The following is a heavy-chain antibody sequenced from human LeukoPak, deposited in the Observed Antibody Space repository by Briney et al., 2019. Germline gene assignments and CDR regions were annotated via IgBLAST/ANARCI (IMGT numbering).Heavy chain of an antibody. J-gene: IGHJ6*03. V-gene: IGHV4-34*01. CDR2: INHSGST. Sequence: SETLSLTCAVYGGSFSGYYWSWIRQPPGKGLEWIGEINHSGSTNYNPSLKSRVTISVDTPKNQFSLKLSSVTAADTAVYYCARTLIAAAAYGRMGYYYYYMDVWGKGTTVTVSS. CDR1: GGSFSGYY. D-gene: IGHD6-13*01. CDR3: ARTLIAAAAYGRMGYYYYYMDV.